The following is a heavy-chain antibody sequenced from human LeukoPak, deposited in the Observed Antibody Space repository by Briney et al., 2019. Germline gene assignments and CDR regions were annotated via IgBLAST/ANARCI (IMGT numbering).Heavy chain of an antibody. CDR2: IKQDGSEK. D-gene: IGHD2-21*02. CDR3: TSWGDTTAEYFQR. J-gene: IGHJ1*01. V-gene: IGHV3-7*01. CDR1: GFTFSSYW. Sequence: GGSLRLSCVVSGFTFSSYWMSWVRQAPGKGLEWVANIKQDGSEKYYVDSVKGRFTISRDNAQNSMYLQMNSLRVEDTAVYYCTSWGDTTAEYFQRWGQGTLVTVSS.